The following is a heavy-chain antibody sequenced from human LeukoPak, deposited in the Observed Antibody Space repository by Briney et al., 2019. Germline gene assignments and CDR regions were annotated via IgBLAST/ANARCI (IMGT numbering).Heavy chain of an antibody. CDR1: GFTFSSYA. CDR3: AKGLKVVAGSGPVDYYYYMDV. CDR2: ISYDGSNK. D-gene: IGHD6-19*01. J-gene: IGHJ6*03. V-gene: IGHV3-30*04. Sequence: GGSLRLSCAASGFTFSSYAMHWVRQAPGKGLEWVAVISYDGSNKYYADSVKGRFTISRDNSKNTLYLQMNSLRAEDTAVYYCAKGLKVVAGSGPVDYYYYMDVWGKGTTVTISS.